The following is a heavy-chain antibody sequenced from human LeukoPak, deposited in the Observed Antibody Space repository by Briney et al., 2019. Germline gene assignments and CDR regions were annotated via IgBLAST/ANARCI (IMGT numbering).Heavy chain of an antibody. CDR2: ISSSGSTI. D-gene: IGHD3-22*01. CDR3: ARVGDSSGYYYRKGAFDI. J-gene: IGHJ3*02. CDR1: GFTFSDYY. V-gene: IGHV3-11*01. Sequence: PGGSLRLSCAASGFTFSDYYMSWIRQAPGKGLEWVSYISSSGSTIHYADSVKGRFTISRDNATNSLYLQMNSLRAEDTAVYYCARVGDSSGYYYRKGAFDIWGQGTMVTVSS.